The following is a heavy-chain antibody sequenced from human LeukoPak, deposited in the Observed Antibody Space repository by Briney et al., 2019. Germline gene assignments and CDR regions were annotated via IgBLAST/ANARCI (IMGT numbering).Heavy chain of an antibody. Sequence: GGSLRLSCAASGFSFSTYAMSWVRQAPGKGLEWVSGVNGNGGSTSYADSVKGRFTISRDNSKSTLYLQMNSLRPEDTAVYYCAREGVSSPDDTFDVWGQGTMVTVSS. CDR2: VNGNGGST. CDR1: GFSFSTYA. D-gene: IGHD3-3*01. CDR3: AREGVSSPDDTFDV. V-gene: IGHV3-23*01. J-gene: IGHJ3*01.